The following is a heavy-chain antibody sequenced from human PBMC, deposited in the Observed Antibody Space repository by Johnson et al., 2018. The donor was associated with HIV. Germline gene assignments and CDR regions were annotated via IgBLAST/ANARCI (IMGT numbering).Heavy chain of an antibody. V-gene: IGHV3-30*04. D-gene: IGHD6-13*01. CDR2: ISSDGSNK. CDR3: AKDSAAAGRGEAFDI. CDR1: AFAFSSYA. J-gene: IGHJ3*02. Sequence: QVQLVESGGGVVQPGKSLRLSCVASAFAFSSYAMHWVRQTPGKGLEWVAVISSDGSNKYFADSVKGRFIISRDNSKYTLYLQVNRLRAEDTAMYQCAKDSAAAGRGEAFDIWGQGTMVTVSS.